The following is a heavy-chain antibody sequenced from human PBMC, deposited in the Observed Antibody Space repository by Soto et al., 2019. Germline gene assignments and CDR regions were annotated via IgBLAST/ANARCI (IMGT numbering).Heavy chain of an antibody. Sequence: SETLSLTCTVSGGSISSGGYYWSWIRQHPGKGLEWIGYIYYSGSTYYNPSLKSRVTISVDTSKNQFSLKLSSVTAADTAVYYCARGSVRYFDWLFAGDYYGMDVWGQGTTVTVSS. V-gene: IGHV4-31*03. CDR1: GGSISSGGYY. CDR2: IYYSGST. J-gene: IGHJ6*02. D-gene: IGHD3-9*01. CDR3: ARGSVRYFDWLFAGDYYGMDV.